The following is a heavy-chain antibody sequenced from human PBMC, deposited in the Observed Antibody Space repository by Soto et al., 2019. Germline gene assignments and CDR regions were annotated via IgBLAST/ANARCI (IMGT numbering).Heavy chain of an antibody. Sequence: QLVESGGGVVQPGRSLRLSCAASGFTFRSYGIHWVRQAPGKRLAWVALIWFDGSKKYYVDSVKGRFAVSRDNSKNTLYLQMNSLRVEDAAVYYCARDRLVAYGYGMDVWGQGTTVTGSS. D-gene: IGHD2-2*01. J-gene: IGHJ6*02. V-gene: IGHV3-33*01. CDR1: GFTFRSYG. CDR3: ARDRLVAYGYGMDV. CDR2: IWFDGSKK.